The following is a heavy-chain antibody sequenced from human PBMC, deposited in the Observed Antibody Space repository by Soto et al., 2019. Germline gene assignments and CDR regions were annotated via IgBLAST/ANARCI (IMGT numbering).Heavy chain of an antibody. CDR3: VRDGTKTLRDWFDP. J-gene: IGHJ5*02. Sequence: PSETLSLTCTVSGASISGFYWSWIRKSAGKGLEWIGRIYATGTTDYNPSLKSRVMMSVDTSKKQFSLKLRSVTAADTAVYYCVRDGTKTLRDWFDPWCQVISVTVSS. D-gene: IGHD1-1*01. CDR1: GASISGFY. CDR2: IYATGTT. V-gene: IGHV4-4*07.